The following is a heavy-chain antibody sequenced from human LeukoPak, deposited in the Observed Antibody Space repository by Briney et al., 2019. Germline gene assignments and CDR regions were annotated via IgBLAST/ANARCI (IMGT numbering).Heavy chain of an antibody. CDR2: IRYDGSNK. D-gene: IGHD3-16*01. V-gene: IGHV3-30*02. CDR1: GFTFSTYG. Sequence: GGSLRLSCAASGFTFSTYGMHWVRQAPGKGLEWVAFIRYDGSNKYYADSVKGRFTISRDNSKNTLYLQMNSLRAEDTAVYYCAREAVWGSTGAFDIWGQGTMVTVSS. J-gene: IGHJ3*02. CDR3: AREAVWGSTGAFDI.